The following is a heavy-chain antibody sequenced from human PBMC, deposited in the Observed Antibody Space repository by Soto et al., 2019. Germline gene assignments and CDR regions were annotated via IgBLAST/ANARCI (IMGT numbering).Heavy chain of an antibody. J-gene: IGHJ4*02. Sequence: SETLSLTCAVSSVSISSSNWLSWVRQPPGKGLEWIGEIYHSGSTNYNPSLKSRVTISVDTSKNQVSLKLSSVTAADTALYYCARTYCRNGSCKKTVFDYWGQGTLVTVSS. CDR2: IYHSGST. CDR3: ARTYCRNGSCKKTVFDY. D-gene: IGHD2-8*01. V-gene: IGHV4-4*02. CDR1: SVSISSSNW.